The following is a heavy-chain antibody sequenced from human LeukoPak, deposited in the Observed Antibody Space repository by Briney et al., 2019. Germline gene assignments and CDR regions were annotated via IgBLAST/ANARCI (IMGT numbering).Heavy chain of an antibody. D-gene: IGHD6-13*01. CDR3: AKDKSGAAAGTFDY. Sequence: TGGSLRLSCAASGFTFTTYEMNWVRQAPGKWLEWVSYIISSGSTIYYAESVKGPFTISRDDAKNSLYLQMNSLRAEDMALYYCAKDKSGAAAGTFDYWGQGTLVTVSS. CDR1: GFTFTTYE. V-gene: IGHV3-48*03. CDR2: IISSGSTI. J-gene: IGHJ4*02.